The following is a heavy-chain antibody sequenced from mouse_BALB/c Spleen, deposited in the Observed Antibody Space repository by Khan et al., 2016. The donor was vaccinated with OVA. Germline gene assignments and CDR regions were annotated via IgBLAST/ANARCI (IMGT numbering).Heavy chain of an antibody. D-gene: IGHD2-13*01. J-gene: IGHJ3*01. CDR1: GYSFTDYY. V-gene: IGHV1S135*01. Sequence: VQLKQSGPELMKPGASVKISCKASGYSFTDYYIHWVKQSHGQSLEWIGYIDPFNGGTNFNQKFKGTATLTVDKTSSTAYRHLNRLTSDDSAVYYCTRLGTTGWFAYWGQGTLVTVSA. CDR2: IDPFNGGT. CDR3: TRLGTTGWFAY.